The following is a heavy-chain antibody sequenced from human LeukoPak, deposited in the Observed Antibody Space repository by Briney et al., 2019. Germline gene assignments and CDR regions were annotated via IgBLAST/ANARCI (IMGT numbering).Heavy chain of an antibody. CDR3: ARDWDAFDI. D-gene: IGHD1-1*01. CDR2: INHSGST. CDR1: GGSFSGYY. Sequence: NSSETLSLTRAVYGGSFSGYYWSWIRQPPGKGLEWIGEINHSGSTNYNPSLKSRVTISVDTSKNQFSLKLSSVTAADTAVYYCARDWDAFDIWGQGTMVTVSS. J-gene: IGHJ3*02. V-gene: IGHV4-34*01.